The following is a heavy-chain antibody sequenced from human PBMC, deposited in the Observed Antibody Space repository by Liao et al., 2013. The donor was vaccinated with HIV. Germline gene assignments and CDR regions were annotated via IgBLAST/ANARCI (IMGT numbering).Heavy chain of an antibody. CDR3: ARVMKTCSGFDCHHGGINY. D-gene: IGHD2-15*01. Sequence: QLQVQESGSGLVKPSQTLSLTCAVSGGSISSGGYSWSWIRQPPGKGLEWIGFIYDSGSTYYNPSLKSRVTISGDRSKNQFSLKLSSVTAADTAVYYCARVMKTCSGFDCHHGGINYWGEGTLVTVSS. CDR2: IYDSGST. V-gene: IGHV4-30-2*01. CDR1: GGSISSGGYS. J-gene: IGHJ4*02.